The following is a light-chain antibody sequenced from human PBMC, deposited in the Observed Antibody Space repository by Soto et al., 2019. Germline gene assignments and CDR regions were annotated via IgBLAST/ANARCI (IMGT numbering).Light chain of an antibody. CDR1: QSVSSN. CDR3: QQYNNWPQT. Sequence: EIVMTQSPATLSVSPGERATLSCRASQSVSSNLAWYQQKPGQAPRLLIYGASTRATGFPARFSGSGSGTEFTLTFSSLQSEDFAVYYCQQYNNWPQTFGQGTKV. J-gene: IGKJ1*01. CDR2: GAS. V-gene: IGKV3-15*01.